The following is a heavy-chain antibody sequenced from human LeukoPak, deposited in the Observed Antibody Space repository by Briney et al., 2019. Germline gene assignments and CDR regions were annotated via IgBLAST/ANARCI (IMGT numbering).Heavy chain of an antibody. D-gene: IGHD3-10*01. V-gene: IGHV4-34*01. CDR3: ARRGNFDY. J-gene: IGHJ4*02. CDR2: INHSGST. CDR1: GGSFSGYY. Sequence: SATLSLTCAVYGGSFSGYYWSWIRQPPGKGLEWIGEINHSGSTNYNPSLKSRVTISVDTSKNQFSLKLSSVTAADTAVYYCARRGNFDYWGQGTLVTVSS.